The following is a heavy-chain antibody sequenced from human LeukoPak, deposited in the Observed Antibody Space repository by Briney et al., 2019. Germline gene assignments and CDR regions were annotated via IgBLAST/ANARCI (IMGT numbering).Heavy chain of an antibody. CDR3: ARFGYCSSTSCSSDAFDI. J-gene: IGHJ3*02. V-gene: IGHV1-2*06. CDR1: GYTFTGYY. CDR2: INPNSGGT. Sequence: ASVKVSCKASGYTFTGYYMHWVRQAPGQGLEWMGRINPNSGGTNYAQKFQGRVTMTRDTSISTAYMELSRLRPDDTAVYYCARFGYCSSTSCSSDAFDIWGQGTMVTVSS. D-gene: IGHD2-2*03.